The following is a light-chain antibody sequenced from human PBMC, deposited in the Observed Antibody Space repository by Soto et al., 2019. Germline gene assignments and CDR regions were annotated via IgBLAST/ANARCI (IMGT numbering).Light chain of an antibody. CDR2: SNN. Sequence: QSVLTQPPSASGTPGQRVTISCSGSSSNIGINTVNWYQQLPGTAPKLLTYSNNQRPSGVPDRFSGSKSGTSASLAISGLQSGDEADYYCAAWDGSLNGWVFGGGTQLAVL. J-gene: IGLJ3*02. V-gene: IGLV1-44*01. CDR3: AAWDGSLNGWV. CDR1: SSNIGINT.